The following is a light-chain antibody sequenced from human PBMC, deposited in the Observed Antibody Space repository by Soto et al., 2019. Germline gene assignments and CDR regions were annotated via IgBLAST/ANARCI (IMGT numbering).Light chain of an antibody. CDR1: QSVSNN. V-gene: IGKV3-15*01. Sequence: ELVMTQSPVTLSVSPGERATLSCSASQSVSNNLAWYQQKPCQAPSLLIYGSSTRATGIPARFSGSGSGTEFTLTISSLQSEDFAVYYCHQYNNWPPFTFGQGTRLEIK. CDR3: HQYNNWPPFT. J-gene: IGKJ5*01. CDR2: GSS.